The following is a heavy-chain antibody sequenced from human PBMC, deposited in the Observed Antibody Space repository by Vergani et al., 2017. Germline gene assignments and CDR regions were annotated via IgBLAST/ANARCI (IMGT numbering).Heavy chain of an antibody. V-gene: IGHV1-3*01. CDR2: INAGNGNT. CDR3: ARDGQALRSGAFGY. Sequence: QVQLVQSGAEVKKPGASVKVSCKASGYTFTSYAMHWVRQAPGQRLEWMGWINAGNGNTKYSQKFQGRVTITRDTSASTAYMELSSLRSEDTAVYYCARDGQALRSGAFGYWGQGTLVTVSS. CDR1: GYTFTSYA. D-gene: IGHD5-12*01. J-gene: IGHJ4*02.